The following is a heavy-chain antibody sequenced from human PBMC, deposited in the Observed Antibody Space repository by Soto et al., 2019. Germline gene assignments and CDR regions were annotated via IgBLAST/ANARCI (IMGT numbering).Heavy chain of an antibody. D-gene: IGHD3-16*02. CDR1: GGSFSDYY. V-gene: IGHV4-34*01. CDR3: ARAPTHYAYVSRNHRYLDS. CDR2: IHHTGST. J-gene: IGHJ4*02. Sequence: ETLSLTCAVYGGSFSDYYWXXIRQPPGKGLEWIGEIHHTGSTNYDPSLQTRVSIEVDTSKNQXSLTLNPVSATDTAVYYCARAPTHYAYVSRNHRYLDSWGQGTLVTVS.